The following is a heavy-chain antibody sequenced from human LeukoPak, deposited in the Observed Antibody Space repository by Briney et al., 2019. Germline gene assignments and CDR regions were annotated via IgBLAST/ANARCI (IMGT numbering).Heavy chain of an antibody. CDR1: GYTFTSYG. J-gene: IGHJ3*02. V-gene: IGHV1-18*01. D-gene: IGHD3-22*01. Sequence: ASVKVSCKASGYTFTSYGISWVRQAPGQGLEWMGWISAYNGNTNYAQKLQGRVTMTTDTSTSTAYMELRSLRSDDTAVYYCARSITMIVVVTSDAFDIWGQGTMVTVSS. CDR2: ISAYNGNT. CDR3: ARSITMIVVVTSDAFDI.